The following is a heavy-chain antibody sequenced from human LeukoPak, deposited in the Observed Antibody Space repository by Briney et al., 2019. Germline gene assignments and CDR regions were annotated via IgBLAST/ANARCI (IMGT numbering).Heavy chain of an antibody. CDR3: AKDMRGVGYGDLNWFDP. CDR1: GFTFSSYA. D-gene: IGHD4-17*01. CDR2: ISGSGGST. J-gene: IGHJ5*02. V-gene: IGHV3-23*01. Sequence: GGSLRLSCAASGFTFSSYAMSWVRQAPGKGLEWVSAISGSGGSTYYADSVKGRFTISRDNSKNTLYLQMNSLRAEDTAVYYCAKDMRGVGYGDLNWFDPWGQGTLVTVSS.